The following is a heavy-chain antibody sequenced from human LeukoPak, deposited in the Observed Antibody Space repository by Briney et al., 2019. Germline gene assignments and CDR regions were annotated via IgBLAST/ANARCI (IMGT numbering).Heavy chain of an antibody. J-gene: IGHJ5*02. V-gene: IGHV4-39*05. D-gene: IGHD5-18*01. CDR1: GGSISSSSYY. Sequence: SETPSLTCTVSGGSISSSSYYWGWIRQPPGKGLEWIGSIYYSGSTYYNPSLKSRVTISVDTSKNQFSLKLSSVTAADTAVYYCATRGYSYGSNWFDPWGQGTLVTVSS. CDR3: ATRGYSYGSNWFDP. CDR2: IYYSGST.